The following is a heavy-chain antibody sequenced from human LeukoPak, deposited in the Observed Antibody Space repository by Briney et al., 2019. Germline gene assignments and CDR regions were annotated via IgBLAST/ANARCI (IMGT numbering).Heavy chain of an antibody. D-gene: IGHD2-2*01. Sequence: PGGSLRLSCAASGFTFSSYEMNWVRQAPGKGLEWVSYISSSGSTIYYADSVKGRFTISRDNAKNSLYLQMNSLRAEDTAVYYCARDKQTYQIDAFDIWGQGTMVTVSS. CDR1: GFTFSSYE. V-gene: IGHV3-48*03. J-gene: IGHJ3*02. CDR3: ARDKQTYQIDAFDI. CDR2: ISSSGSTI.